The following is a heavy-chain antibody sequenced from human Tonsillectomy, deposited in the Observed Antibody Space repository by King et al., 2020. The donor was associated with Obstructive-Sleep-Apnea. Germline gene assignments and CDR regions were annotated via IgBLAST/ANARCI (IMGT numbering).Heavy chain of an antibody. CDR1: GYRFTSYW. Sequence: VQLVESGAEVKKPGESLKISCKGSGYRFTSYWIAWVRQMPGKGLEWMGIIYPGDSDTRYSPSFQGQGTISAEKSISTDYLRWSSLKAPDTTMYYCARQGPSDSFSSFDCWGQGTLVTVSS. D-gene: IGHD3-3*01. CDR2: IYPGDSDT. J-gene: IGHJ4*02. CDR3: ARQGPSDSFSSFDC. V-gene: IGHV5-51*01.